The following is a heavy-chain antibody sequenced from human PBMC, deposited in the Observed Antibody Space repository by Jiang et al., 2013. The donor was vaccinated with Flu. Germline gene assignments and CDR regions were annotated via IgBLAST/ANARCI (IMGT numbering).Heavy chain of an antibody. Sequence: EVKKPGSSVKVSCKASGGTFSSYAISWARQAPGQGLEWMGGIIPIFGTANYAQKSQGRVTITADESTSTAYMELSSLRSEDTAVYYCAVTDYGAYLTSFDYWGQGTLVTVSS. D-gene: IGHD4-17*01. CDR3: AVTDYGAYLTSFDY. CDR2: IIPIFGTA. V-gene: IGHV1-69*01. CDR1: GGTFSSYA. J-gene: IGHJ4*02.